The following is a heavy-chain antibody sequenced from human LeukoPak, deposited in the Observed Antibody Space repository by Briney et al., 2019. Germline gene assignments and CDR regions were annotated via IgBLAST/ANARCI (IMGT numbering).Heavy chain of an antibody. Sequence: SETVSLTCAVYGGTFRGYYWSWIRQPPGKGLEWMGEINHSGSTNYNPALESRVTISVDTSKNQFSLKLSSVTAADTAVYYCARRFTYYDFWSGYLNWFDPWGQGTLVTVSS. J-gene: IGHJ5*02. D-gene: IGHD3-3*01. CDR2: INHSGST. CDR1: GGTFRGYY. V-gene: IGHV4-34*01. CDR3: ARRFTYYDFWSGYLNWFDP.